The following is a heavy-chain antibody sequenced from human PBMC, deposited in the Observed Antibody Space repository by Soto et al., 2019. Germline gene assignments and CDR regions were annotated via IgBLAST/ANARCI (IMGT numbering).Heavy chain of an antibody. Sequence: GASVKVSCKASGYTFTGYYMHWVRQAPGQGLEWMGWINPNSGGTNYAQKFQGWVTMTRDTSISTAYMELSRLRSDDTAVYYCARDGHGDYEKRWFDPWGQGTXVTVSS. V-gene: IGHV1-2*04. CDR1: GYTFTGYY. CDR2: INPNSGGT. J-gene: IGHJ5*02. CDR3: ARDGHGDYEKRWFDP. D-gene: IGHD4-17*01.